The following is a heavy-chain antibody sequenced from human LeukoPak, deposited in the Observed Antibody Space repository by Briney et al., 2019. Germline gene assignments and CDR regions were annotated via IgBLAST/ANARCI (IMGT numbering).Heavy chain of an antibody. J-gene: IGHJ3*02. CDR3: ASRVVVITKDAFDI. CDR2: IYYSGST. V-gene: IGHV4-39*01. CDR1: GGSISSSSYY. Sequence: PSETLSLTCTVSGGSISSSSYYWGWIRQAPGKGLEWIGSIYYSGSTYYNPSLKSRVTISVDTSKNQFSLKLSSVTAADTAVYYCASRVVVITKDAFDIWGQGTMVTVSS. D-gene: IGHD3-22*01.